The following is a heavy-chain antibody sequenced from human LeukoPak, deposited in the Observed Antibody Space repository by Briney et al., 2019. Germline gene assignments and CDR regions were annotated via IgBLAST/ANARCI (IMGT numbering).Heavy chain of an antibody. D-gene: IGHD3-22*01. CDR2: ISAYNGNT. CDR1: GYTFTSYG. Sequence: ASVKVSCKASGYTFTSYGISWVRQAPGQGLEWMGWISAYNGNTNYAQKLQGRVTMTTDTSTSTAYMELRSLRSDDTAVYYCARAERTMIVEPPTYWGQGTLVTVSS. V-gene: IGHV1-18*01. J-gene: IGHJ4*02. CDR3: ARAERTMIVEPPTY.